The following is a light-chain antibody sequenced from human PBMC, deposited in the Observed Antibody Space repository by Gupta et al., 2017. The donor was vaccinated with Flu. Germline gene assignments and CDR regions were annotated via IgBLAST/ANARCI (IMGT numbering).Light chain of an antibody. CDR1: QSLLHSNGYNY. Sequence: DVVMTHSPLSLPVTPGEPASISCSSSQSLLHSNGYNYLDWYLQKPGQSPQLLIYLGSHRASGVPDRFSGSGSGTDFTLKISRVEAEDVGVYYCRQSLQTLVTFGRGTKVDIK. CDR2: LGS. V-gene: IGKV2-28*01. J-gene: IGKJ4*01. CDR3: RQSLQTLVT.